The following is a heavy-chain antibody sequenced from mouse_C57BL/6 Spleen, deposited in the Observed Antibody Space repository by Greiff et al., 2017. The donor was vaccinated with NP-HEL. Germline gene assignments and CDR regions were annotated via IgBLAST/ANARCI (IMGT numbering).Heavy chain of an antibody. Sequence: QVQLKQSGAELAKPGASVKLSCKASGYTFTSYWMHWVKQRPGLGLEWIGYINPSSGYTKYNQKFKDKATLTADKSSSTAYRQLSSLTYEDSAVYYCARRGDGYYGGDYWGQGTTLTVSS. CDR1: GYTFTSYW. J-gene: IGHJ2*01. V-gene: IGHV1-7*01. D-gene: IGHD2-3*01. CDR2: INPSSGYT. CDR3: ARRGDGYYGGDY.